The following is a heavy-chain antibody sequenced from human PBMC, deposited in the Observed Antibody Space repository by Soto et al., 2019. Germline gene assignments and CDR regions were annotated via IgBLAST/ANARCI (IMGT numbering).Heavy chain of an antibody. CDR1: GYPFTSYG. CDR3: ARGRIVASIHDAFEI. V-gene: IGHV1-18*01. CDR2: ISAYNWKR. D-gene: IGHD5-12*01. Sequence: QGQLLQSGDEVKTPGASVRVSCRASGYPFTSYGISWVRQAPGQGLEWVAWISAYNWKRDTAQQFQDRVTMTLDTSTDTAHMDLGDLTSADTAVYYCARGRIVASIHDAFEIWGQGTKVTVSS. J-gene: IGHJ3*02.